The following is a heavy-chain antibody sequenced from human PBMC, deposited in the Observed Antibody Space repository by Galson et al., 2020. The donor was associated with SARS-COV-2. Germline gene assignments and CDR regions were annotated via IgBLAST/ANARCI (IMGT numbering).Heavy chain of an antibody. CDR3: ARGRYSSSWYTPRQWFDP. CDR1: GGSFSGYY. J-gene: IGHJ5*02. V-gene: IGHV4-34*01. D-gene: IGHD6-13*01. CDR2: INHSGST. Sequence: SQPSETLSLTCAVYGGSFSGYYWSWTRQPPGKGLEWIGEINHSGSTNYNPSLKSRVTISVDTSKNQFSLKLSSVTAADTAVYYCARGRYSSSWYTPRQWFDPWGQGTLVTVSS.